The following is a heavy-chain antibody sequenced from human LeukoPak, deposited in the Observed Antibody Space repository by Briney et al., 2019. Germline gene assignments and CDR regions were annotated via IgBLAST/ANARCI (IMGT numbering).Heavy chain of an antibody. CDR2: ISGSGGST. D-gene: IGHD6-19*01. Sequence: GGSLRLSCAASGFTFSSYAMSWVRQAPGKGLEWVSAISGSGGSTYYADSVKGRFTISRDNSKNTLYLQMNSLRAEDTAVYYCARAKVKQWLPADYWGQGTLVTVSS. CDR3: ARAKVKQWLPADY. V-gene: IGHV3-23*01. J-gene: IGHJ4*02. CDR1: GFTFSSYA.